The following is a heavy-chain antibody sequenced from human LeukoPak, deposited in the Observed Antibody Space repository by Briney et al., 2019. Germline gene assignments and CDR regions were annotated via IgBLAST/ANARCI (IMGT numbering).Heavy chain of an antibody. CDR1: GFTFSSYG. Sequence: GGSLRLSCAASGFTFSSYGMHWVRQAPGKGLERVAVISYDGSNKYYADSVKGRFTISRDNSKNTLYLQMNSLRAEDTAVYYCTVVRGVTEYYFDYWGQGTLVTVSS. D-gene: IGHD3-10*01. J-gene: IGHJ4*02. CDR2: ISYDGSNK. CDR3: TVVRGVTEYYFDY. V-gene: IGHV3-30*03.